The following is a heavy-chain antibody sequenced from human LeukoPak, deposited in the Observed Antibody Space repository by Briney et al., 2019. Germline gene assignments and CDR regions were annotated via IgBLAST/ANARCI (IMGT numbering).Heavy chain of an antibody. CDR1: GFIFRNYG. J-gene: IGHJ4*02. CDR2: ISSSSSTI. CDR3: ARIWSGYSYGYVLDY. Sequence: GGSLRLSCAASGFIFRNYGMNWVRQAPGKGLEWVSYISSSSSTIYYADSVKGRFTISRDNAKNSLYLQMNSLRAEDTAVYYCARIWSGYSYGYVLDYWGQGTLVTVSS. D-gene: IGHD5-18*01. V-gene: IGHV3-48*01.